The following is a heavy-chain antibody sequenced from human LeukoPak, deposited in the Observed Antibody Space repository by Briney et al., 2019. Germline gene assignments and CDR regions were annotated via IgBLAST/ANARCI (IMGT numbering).Heavy chain of an antibody. CDR1: GGSISSSSYY. Sequence: SETLSLTCTVSGGSISSSSYYWGWIRQPPGKGLEWIGSIYYSGSTYYNPSLKSRVTISVDTSKNQFSLKLSSVTAADTAVYYCARLNDYGGHLDYWGQGTLVTVSS. CDR2: IYYSGST. V-gene: IGHV4-39*07. D-gene: IGHD4-23*01. CDR3: ARLNDYGGHLDY. J-gene: IGHJ4*02.